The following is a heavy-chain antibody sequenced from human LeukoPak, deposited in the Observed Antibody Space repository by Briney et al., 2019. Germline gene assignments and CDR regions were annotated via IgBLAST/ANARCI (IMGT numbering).Heavy chain of an antibody. V-gene: IGHV3-7*05. J-gene: IGHJ4*02. CDR3: ARGMSGSYDY. Sequence: GRSLRLSCAASGFTFSNAWMSWVRQAPGKGLEWVAIIKPDGSAMFYVDSVKGRFTISRDNAKNSLYLQMNSLRAEDTAIYYCARGMSGSYDYWGQGTLVTVSS. CDR2: IKPDGSAM. D-gene: IGHD1-26*01. CDR1: GFTFSNAW.